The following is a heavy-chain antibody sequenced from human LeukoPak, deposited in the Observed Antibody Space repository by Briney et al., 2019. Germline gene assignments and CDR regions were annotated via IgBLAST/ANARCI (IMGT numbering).Heavy chain of an antibody. CDR1: GGSISRYY. CDR2: IYTIGSN. V-gene: IGHV4-4*07. J-gene: IGHJ3*02. Sequence: PTQTLSLTCTVSGGSISRYYWSWIRQPPRKGLEWIGRIYTIGSNNYNPSLKSRVTMSVDTSKNQFSLKLSSVTAADTAVYYCARVQPDAFDIWGQGTMVTVSS. D-gene: IGHD1-14*01. CDR3: ARVQPDAFDI.